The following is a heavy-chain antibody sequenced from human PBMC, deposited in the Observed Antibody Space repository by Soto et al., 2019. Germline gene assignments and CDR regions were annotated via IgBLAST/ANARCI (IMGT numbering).Heavy chain of an antibody. CDR2: ISSSSSYI. J-gene: IGHJ6*04. Sequence: PGGSLRLSCAASGFTFSSYSMNWVRQAPGKGLEWVSSISSSSSYIYYADSVKGRFTISRDNAKNSLYLQMNSLRAEDTAVYYCARDWCYSRSWQTHVMDVWGKGTTVTVSA. V-gene: IGHV3-21*01. CDR1: GFTFSSYS. CDR3: ARDWCYSRSWQTHVMDV. D-gene: IGHD6-13*01.